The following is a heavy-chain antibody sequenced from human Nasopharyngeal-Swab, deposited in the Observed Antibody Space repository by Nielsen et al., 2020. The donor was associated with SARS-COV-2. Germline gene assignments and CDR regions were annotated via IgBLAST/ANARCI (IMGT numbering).Heavy chain of an antibody. V-gene: IGHV3-23*01. J-gene: IGHJ4*02. Sequence: GESLKISCAASGFIFSNYAISWVRQAPGGGLEWVSTVDYKEGVRTHYADSVKGRFTVSRDNSTNTAYLQMDSLRAEDTALYYCATWIVGHFDHWGQGAQVIVSS. CDR2: VDYKEGVRT. CDR3: ATWIVGHFDH. CDR1: GFIFSNYA. D-gene: IGHD2-15*01.